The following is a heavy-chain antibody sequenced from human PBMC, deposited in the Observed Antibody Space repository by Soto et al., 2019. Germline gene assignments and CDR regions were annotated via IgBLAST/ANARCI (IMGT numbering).Heavy chain of an antibody. CDR1: GYIFANYY. CDR3: ARDLLRADS. Sequence: QVQLVQSGAEVKEPGASVKVLCKASGYIFANYYMHWVRQAPGQGLEWMAIINPYGGSTNYAQNFQGRLTLTSDTSTSTVYMELSSLRSEDTAVYYCARDLLRADSWGQGTLDTVSS. D-gene: IGHD2-8*01. J-gene: IGHJ4*02. CDR2: INPYGGST. V-gene: IGHV1-46*01.